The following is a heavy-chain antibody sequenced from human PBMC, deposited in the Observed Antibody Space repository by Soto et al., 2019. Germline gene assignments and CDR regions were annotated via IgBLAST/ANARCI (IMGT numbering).Heavy chain of an antibody. CDR1: GDSVSSNSAA. D-gene: IGHD1-1*01. V-gene: IGHV6-1*01. CDR2: TYYRSKWYN. CDR3: AREFYKMYFDD. J-gene: IGHJ4*02. Sequence: SQSLSLTCVISGDSVSSNSAAWNWIRQCPSRGLEWLGRTYYRSKWYNDYAVSVKSRITINPDTSKNQFSLQLNSVTPDNTAVDACAREFYKMYFDDWGEGALV.